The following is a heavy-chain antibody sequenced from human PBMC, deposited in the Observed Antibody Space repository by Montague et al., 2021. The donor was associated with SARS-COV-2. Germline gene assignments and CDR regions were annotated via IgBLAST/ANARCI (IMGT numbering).Heavy chain of an antibody. CDR3: ARALSASYSVGGDSFDI. CDR1: GFTFSKYS. CDR2: ISTSSLYI. Sequence: SLRLSCAASGFTFSKYSMNWVRQAPGKGLEWVSSISTSSLYIYYAASVKGRFTISRANAKNSLFLQMDSLRAEDTAVYYCARALSASYSVGGDSFDIWGQGTMSPSLQ. V-gene: IGHV3-21*01. D-gene: IGHD5/OR15-5a*01. J-gene: IGHJ3*02.